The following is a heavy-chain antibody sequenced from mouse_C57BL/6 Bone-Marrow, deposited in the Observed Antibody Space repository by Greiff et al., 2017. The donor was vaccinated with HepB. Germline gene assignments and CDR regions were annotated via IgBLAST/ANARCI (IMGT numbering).Heavy chain of an antibody. Sequence: DVMLVESGGDLVKPGGSLKLSCAASGFTFSSYGMSWVRQTPDKRLEWVATISSGGSYTYYPDSVKGRFTISGDNAKNTLYLQMSSLKSEDTAMYYCARHTDYDWLWYFDVWGTGTTVTVSA. D-gene: IGHD2-4*01. CDR1: GFTFSSYG. CDR2: ISSGGSYT. V-gene: IGHV5-6*02. CDR3: ARHTDYDWLWYFDV. J-gene: IGHJ1*03.